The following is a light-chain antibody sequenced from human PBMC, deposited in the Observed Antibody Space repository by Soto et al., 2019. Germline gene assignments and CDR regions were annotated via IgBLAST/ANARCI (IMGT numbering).Light chain of an antibody. J-gene: IGLJ1*01. CDR3: QSYDSSLSGSRV. V-gene: IGLV1-40*01. CDR1: SSNIGAGYD. Sequence: QSVLTQPPSVSGAPGQRVTISCNGSSSNIGAGYDVHWYQQLPGTAPKLLIYHNSNRPSGVPDRFSGSKSGTSASLAITGLQAEDEADYYCQSYDSSLSGSRVFGTGTKVTVL. CDR2: HNS.